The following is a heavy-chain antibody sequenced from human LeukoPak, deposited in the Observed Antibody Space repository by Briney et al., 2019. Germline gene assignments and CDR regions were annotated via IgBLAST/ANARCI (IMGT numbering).Heavy chain of an antibody. CDR3: ARIATAELSAFDY. V-gene: IGHV1-2*06. J-gene: IGHJ4*02. D-gene: IGHD1-26*01. Sequence: GASVKVSCKASGYTFTGYYMHWVRQAPGQGLEWMGRINPNSGGTNYAQKFQGRVTMTRDTSISTAYMELSTLRSDDTAVYYCARIATAELSAFDYWGQGTLVTVSS. CDR2: INPNSGGT. CDR1: GYTFTGYY.